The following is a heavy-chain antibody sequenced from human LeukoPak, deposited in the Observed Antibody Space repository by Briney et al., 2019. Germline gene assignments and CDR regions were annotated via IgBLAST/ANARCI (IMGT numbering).Heavy chain of an antibody. J-gene: IGHJ4*02. D-gene: IGHD6-13*01. V-gene: IGHV3-48*03. Sequence: GGSLRLSCAASEFTFSSYEMNWVRQAPGKGLEWVSSITSSGTTVYYADSVKGRFTISRDNAKNSLYLHMNNLRAEDTAVYYCTRIPSSTSSWYYFDYWGQGTLVTVSS. CDR1: EFTFSSYE. CDR2: ITSSGTTV. CDR3: TRIPSSTSSWYYFDY.